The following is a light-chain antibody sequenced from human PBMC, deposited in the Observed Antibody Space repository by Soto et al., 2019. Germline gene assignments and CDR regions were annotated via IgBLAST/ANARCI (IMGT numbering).Light chain of an antibody. CDR1: QSVSSN. J-gene: IGKJ5*01. CDR3: QQYNNWPPIT. Sequence: EIVFTQSPATLSVYPWERATLSCRASQSVSSNLAGYQQKPGQAPRLLIYGASTRPTGIPVRFSGSGSGTEFTLTISSLQSEDFAVYYCQQYNNWPPITFGEGTRLEIK. CDR2: GAS. V-gene: IGKV3-15*01.